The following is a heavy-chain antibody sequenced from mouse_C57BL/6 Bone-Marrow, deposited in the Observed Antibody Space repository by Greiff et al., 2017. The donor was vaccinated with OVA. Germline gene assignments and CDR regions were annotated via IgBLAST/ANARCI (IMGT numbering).Heavy chain of an antibody. J-gene: IGHJ3*01. CDR3: ARAYDYDLFAY. D-gene: IGHD2-4*01. Sequence: QVQLQQSGAELVRPGTSVKVSCKASGYAFTNYLIEWVKQRPGPGLEWIGVINPGSGGTNYNEKLKGKATMTADKSSSTAYMQLSILTSEDSAVYFCARAYDYDLFAYWGQGTLVTVSA. CDR1: GYAFTNYL. V-gene: IGHV1-54*01. CDR2: INPGSGGT.